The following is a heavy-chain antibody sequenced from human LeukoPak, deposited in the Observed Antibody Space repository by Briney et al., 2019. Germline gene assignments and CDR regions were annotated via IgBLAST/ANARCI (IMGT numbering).Heavy chain of an antibody. CDR1: GFTFSSYA. Sequence: GGSLRLSCAASGFTFSSYAMSWVRQAPGKGLEWASAISGSGGSTYYADSVKGRFTISRDNSKNTLYLQMNSLRAEDTAVYYCAKDNSIYGSGSYPDAFDIWGQGTMVTVSS. CDR2: ISGSGGST. CDR3: AKDNSIYGSGSYPDAFDI. D-gene: IGHD3-10*01. J-gene: IGHJ3*02. V-gene: IGHV3-23*01.